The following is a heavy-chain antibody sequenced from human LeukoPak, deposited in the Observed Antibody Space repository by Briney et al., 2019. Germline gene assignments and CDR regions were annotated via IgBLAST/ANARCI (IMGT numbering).Heavy chain of an antibody. V-gene: IGHV3-53*01. J-gene: IGHJ6*03. CDR1: GFTVSSNY. CDR3: ASQYYYYYYMDV. Sequence: GGSLRLSCVASGFTVSSNYMSWVRQAPGKGLEWVSVIYSGGSTYYADSVKGRFTISRDNSKNTLYLQMNSLRAEDTAVYYCASQYYYYYYMDVWGKGTTVTVSS. CDR2: IYSGGST.